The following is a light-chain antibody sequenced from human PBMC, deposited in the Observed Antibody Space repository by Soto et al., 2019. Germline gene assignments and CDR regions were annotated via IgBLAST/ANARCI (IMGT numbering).Light chain of an antibody. CDR3: QTWGTGIHV. CDR2: LNSDGSH. J-gene: IGLJ1*01. Sequence: HPVLTQSPSASASLGASVKLTCTLSSGHSSYAIAWHQQQPEKGPRYLMKLNSDGSHSRGDGIPDRFSGSSSGAERYLTISSLQSEDEADYYCQTWGTGIHVFGTGTMLTVL. CDR1: SGHSSYA. V-gene: IGLV4-69*01.